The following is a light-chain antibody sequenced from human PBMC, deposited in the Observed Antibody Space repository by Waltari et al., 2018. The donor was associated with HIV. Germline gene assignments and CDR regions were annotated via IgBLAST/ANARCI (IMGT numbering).Light chain of an antibody. Sequence: EIVLTQSPGTLSLSPGDGVTLSCRASQSVTNNYLALYQPKPGQAPRLLIYGVSNRATGIPDRFSGGGSGTDFSLTISGLEPEDFAVYYCQQFSDSPLTFGGGTKVEIK. J-gene: IGKJ4*01. V-gene: IGKV3-20*01. CDR3: QQFSDSPLT. CDR2: GVS. CDR1: QSVTNNY.